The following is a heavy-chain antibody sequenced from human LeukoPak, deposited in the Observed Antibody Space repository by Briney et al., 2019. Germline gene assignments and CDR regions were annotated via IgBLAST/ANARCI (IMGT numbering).Heavy chain of an antibody. CDR1: GGSISSSY. CDR3: ATWGIAVAGTFDY. V-gene: IGHV4-59*08. Sequence: SETLSLTCTVSGGSISSSYWSWIRQPPGKGLEWIGYIYYSGSTNHNPSFKSRVAISVDTSKNQFSLKLSSVTAADTAVYYCATWGIAVAGTFDYWGQGTLVTVST. CDR2: IYYSGST. J-gene: IGHJ4*02. D-gene: IGHD6-19*01.